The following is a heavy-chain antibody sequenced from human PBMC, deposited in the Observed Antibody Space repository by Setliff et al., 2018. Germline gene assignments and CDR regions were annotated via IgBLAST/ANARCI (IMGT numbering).Heavy chain of an antibody. CDR1: GFTFTDYG. J-gene: IGHJ4*02. V-gene: IGHV1-18*01. D-gene: IGHD3-22*01. CDR2: INNYNFST. Sequence: ASVKVSCKSSGFTFTDYGITWVRQVPGQGLEWMGWINNYNFSTQYAQKFQGRVTVTTDTSTTTAYMELRSLRADDTAVYYCARINFYVSSGYYYAPELWGQGTTVTVSS. CDR3: ARINFYVSSGYYYAPEL.